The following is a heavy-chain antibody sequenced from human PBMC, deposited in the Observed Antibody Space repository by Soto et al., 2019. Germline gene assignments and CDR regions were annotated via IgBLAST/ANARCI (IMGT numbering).Heavy chain of an antibody. D-gene: IGHD3-3*01. Sequence: ASVKVSCPASGYTFTGYYMHWVRQAPGQGLEWMGWINPNSGGTNYAQKFQGRVTMTRDTSISTAYMELSRLRSDDTAVYYCARANSEYYDFWSGFLCGGFPYYYYGMDGWGKGNTV. CDR3: ARANSEYYDFWSGFLCGGFPYYYYGMDG. J-gene: IGHJ6*04. CDR1: GYTFTGYY. V-gene: IGHV1-2*02. CDR2: INPNSGGT.